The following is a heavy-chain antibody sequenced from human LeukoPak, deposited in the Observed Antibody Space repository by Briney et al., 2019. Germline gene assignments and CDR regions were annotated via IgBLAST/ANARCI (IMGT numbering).Heavy chain of an antibody. CDR3: TRDPHGSNCCGDGDPAHDAFDV. J-gene: IGHJ3*01. CDR2: FNGAGSPT. V-gene: IGHV3-74*01. CDR1: GLTFSGAW. D-gene: IGHD2-21*02. Sequence: GGSLRLSCAASGLTFSGAWINWVRQVPGQGLVWISRFNGAGSPTYADFVKGRFVTSRDDTKNMMYLQLNSLTVEDTAVYYCTRDPHGSNCCGDGDPAHDAFDVWGQGTVVTVSS.